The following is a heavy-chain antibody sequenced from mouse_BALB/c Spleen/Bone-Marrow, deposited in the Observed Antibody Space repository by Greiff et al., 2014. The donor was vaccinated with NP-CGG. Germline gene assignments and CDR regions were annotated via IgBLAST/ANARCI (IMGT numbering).Heavy chain of an antibody. J-gene: IGHJ3*01. CDR2: IYPGDGDT. CDR3: ARDGSYPAWFAY. CDR1: GYTFTSYW. D-gene: IGHD1-1*02. Sequence: VKLMESGAELARPGASVKLSCKASGYTFTSYWMRWVKQRPGQGLEWIGAIYPGDGDTRYTQKFKGKATLTADKSSSTAYMQLSSLASEDSAVYYCARDGSYPAWFAYWGQGTLVTVSA. V-gene: IGHV1-87*01.